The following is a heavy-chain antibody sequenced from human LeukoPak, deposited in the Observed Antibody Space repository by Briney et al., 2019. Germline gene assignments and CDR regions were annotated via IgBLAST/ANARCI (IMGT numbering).Heavy chain of an antibody. CDR3: ARVDIVALGSAFDI. CDR1: GYTFTSYA. J-gene: IGHJ3*02. V-gene: IGHV1-3*01. CDR2: INAGNGNT. Sequence: ASVKVSCKASGYTFTSYAMHWVRQAPGQRLEWMGWINAGNGNTKYSQKFQGRVTITRDTSASTAYMELSSLRSEDTAVYYCARVDIVALGSAFDIWGQGTMVTDSS. D-gene: IGHD5-12*01.